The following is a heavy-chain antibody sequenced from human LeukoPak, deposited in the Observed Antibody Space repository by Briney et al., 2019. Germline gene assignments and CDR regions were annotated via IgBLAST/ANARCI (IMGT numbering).Heavy chain of an antibody. CDR2: IYYSGST. Sequence: SETLSLTCTVSGGSISSYYWSWIRQPPGKGLEWIGYIYYSGSTNYNPSLKSRVTMSVDTSKNQFSLKLSSVTAADTAVYYCAREDTHLYYFDYWGQGTLVTVSS. CDR3: AREDTHLYYFDY. CDR1: GGSISSYY. J-gene: IGHJ4*02. V-gene: IGHV4-59*12. D-gene: IGHD2-2*02.